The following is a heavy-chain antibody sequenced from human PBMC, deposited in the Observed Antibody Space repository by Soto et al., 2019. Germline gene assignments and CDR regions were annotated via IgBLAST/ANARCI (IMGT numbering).Heavy chain of an antibody. D-gene: IGHD2-2*01. CDR1: GDSISSNY. CDR3: ARIVPAAMRNYYYYYGMDV. Sequence: SETLSLTCTVAGDSISSNYWSWIRQPPGKGLEWIGYIYYSGNPTYNPSFKSRVTMSVDRSKNQFSLRLSSLTAADTAVYYCARIVPAAMRNYYYYYGMDVWGQGTTVTVSS. CDR2: IYYSGNP. J-gene: IGHJ6*02. V-gene: IGHV4-59*08.